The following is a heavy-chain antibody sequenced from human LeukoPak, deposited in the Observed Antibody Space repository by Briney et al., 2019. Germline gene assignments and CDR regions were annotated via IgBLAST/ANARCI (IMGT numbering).Heavy chain of an antibody. CDR1: GGSISSYYW. J-gene: IGHJ4*02. Sequence: SLSLTCTVSGGSISSYYWSWIRQPPGKALEWLALIDWDDDKYYSTSLKTRLTISKDTSKNQVVLTMTNMDPVDTATYYCARANYYDSSGYYPFDYWGQGTLVTVSS. D-gene: IGHD3-22*01. CDR3: ARANYYDSSGYYPFDY. V-gene: IGHV2-70*18. CDR2: IDWDDDK.